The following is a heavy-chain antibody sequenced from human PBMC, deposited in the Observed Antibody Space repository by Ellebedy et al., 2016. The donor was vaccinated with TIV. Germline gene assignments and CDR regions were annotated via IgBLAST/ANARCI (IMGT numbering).Heavy chain of an antibody. CDR1: GYTFTSYY. D-gene: IGHD2-15*01. CDR3: ARVPAGYCSGGSCPQWDY. Sequence: ASVKVSCXASGYTFTSYYMHWVRQAPGQGLEWMGIINPSGGSTSYAQKFQGRVTMTRDTSTSTAYMELSSLRSEDTAVYYCARVPAGYCSGGSCPQWDYWGQGTLVTVSS. V-gene: IGHV1-46*01. CDR2: INPSGGST. J-gene: IGHJ4*02.